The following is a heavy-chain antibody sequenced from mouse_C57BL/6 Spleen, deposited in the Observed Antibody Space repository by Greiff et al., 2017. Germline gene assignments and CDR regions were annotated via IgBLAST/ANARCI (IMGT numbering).Heavy chain of an antibody. D-gene: IGHD4-1*02. J-gene: IGHJ2*01. Sequence: EVQLQQSGPELVKPGASVKISCKASGYTFTDYYMNWVKQSHGKSLEWIGDINPNNGGTSYNQKFKGKATLTVDKSSSTAYMELRSLTSEDSAVYYCAPTGTWYLDYWGQGTTLTVSS. V-gene: IGHV1-26*01. CDR3: APTGTWYLDY. CDR1: GYTFTDYY. CDR2: INPNNGGT.